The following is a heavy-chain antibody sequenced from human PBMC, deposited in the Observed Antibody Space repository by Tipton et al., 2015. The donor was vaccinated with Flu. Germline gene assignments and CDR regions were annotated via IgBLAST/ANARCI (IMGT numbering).Heavy chain of an antibody. CDR2: LYSSGTS. V-gene: IGHV4-4*07. CDR3: ARTRCSSSSCPYHDAFDV. D-gene: IGHD2-2*01. Sequence: LRLSCTVSGGSISNYYWSWIRQPAGKGLEWIGRLYSSGTSNYNPSLKSRLTLSVDTSKNQFSLNLTSVTAADTAVYYCARTRCSSSSCPYHDAFDVWGLGTMVTVSS. CDR1: GGSISNYY. J-gene: IGHJ3*01.